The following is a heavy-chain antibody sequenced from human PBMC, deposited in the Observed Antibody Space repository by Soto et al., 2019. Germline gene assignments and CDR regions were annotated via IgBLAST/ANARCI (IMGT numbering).Heavy chain of an antibody. D-gene: IGHD4-17*01. J-gene: IGHJ4*02. CDR3: AGDHGQYGTFDQ. V-gene: IGHV1-18*01. CDR1: GDISPRYG. Sequence: VQLVQSGPEVKKPGALVKVSCKASGDISPRYGISCVRQAPGQGLEWLGWINCYNGVKNYAQSLKGRVTLTTDSSTSTAYIEVRSLRFDGTAVYYCAGDHGQYGTFDQWGQGPLVTVSS. CDR2: INCYNGVK.